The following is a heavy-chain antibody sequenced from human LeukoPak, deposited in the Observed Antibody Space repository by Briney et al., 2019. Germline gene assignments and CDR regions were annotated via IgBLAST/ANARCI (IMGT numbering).Heavy chain of an antibody. J-gene: IGHJ3*02. CDR2: ISGSGGST. CDR3: AKAKGIRVAVAAFAFDI. Sequence: PGGSLRLSCAASGFTFSSYSMNWVRQAPGKGLEWVSAISGSGGSTYYADSVKGRFTISRDNSKNTLYLQMNSLRAEDTAVYYCAKAKGIRVAVAAFAFDIWGQGTMVTVSS. D-gene: IGHD6-19*01. CDR1: GFTFSSYS. V-gene: IGHV3-23*01.